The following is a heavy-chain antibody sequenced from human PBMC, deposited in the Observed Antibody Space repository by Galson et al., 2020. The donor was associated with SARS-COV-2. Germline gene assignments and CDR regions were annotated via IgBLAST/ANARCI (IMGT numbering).Heavy chain of an antibody. CDR3: ARGGMESSSWLGYYVDY. D-gene: IGHD6-13*01. Sequence: QLGEPLTISCAASGFTFSSYGMHRVRQAPGTGLAWVAVIWYAGSNKYYANSVKGRFTISRDNSKNTLYLQMSSLRAEDTAVYYCARGGMESSSWLGYYVDYWGQGTLVAVSS. CDR1: GFTFSSYG. J-gene: IGHJ4*02. CDR2: IWYAGSNK. V-gene: IGHV3-33*01.